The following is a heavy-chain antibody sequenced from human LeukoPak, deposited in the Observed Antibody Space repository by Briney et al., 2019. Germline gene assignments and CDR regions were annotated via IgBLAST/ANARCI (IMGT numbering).Heavy chain of an antibody. CDR2: INPNSGGT. Sequence: ASVKVSCKASGYTFTGYYMHWVRQAPGQGLEWMGWINPNSGGTNYAQKFQGRVTMTRDTSISTAYMELSSLRSEDTAVYYCAARAGYYSFDIWGQGTMVTVSS. CDR1: GYTFTGYY. CDR3: AARAGYYSFDI. J-gene: IGHJ3*02. D-gene: IGHD2-8*01. V-gene: IGHV1-2*02.